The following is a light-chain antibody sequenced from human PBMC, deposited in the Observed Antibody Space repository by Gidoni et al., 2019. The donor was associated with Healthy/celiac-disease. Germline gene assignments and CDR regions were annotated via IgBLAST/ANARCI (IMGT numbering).Light chain of an antibody. CDR3: NSRDSSGNQV. Sequence: SSELTQDPAVSVALGQTVRITCQGDSLRSYDASWYQQKPGQAPVLVIYGKNNRPSGIPDRFSGSSSGNTASLTITGAQAEDEADYYCNSRDSSGNQVFGTGTKVTVL. J-gene: IGLJ1*01. CDR1: SLRSYD. V-gene: IGLV3-19*01. CDR2: GKN.